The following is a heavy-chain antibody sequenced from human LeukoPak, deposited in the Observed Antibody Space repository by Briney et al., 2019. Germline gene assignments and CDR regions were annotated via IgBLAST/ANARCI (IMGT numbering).Heavy chain of an antibody. CDR2: IRYDGSDK. D-gene: IGHD5-24*01. CDR3: AAINIAQLPIRVH. Sequence: PGGSLRLSCAASGFTFSGYGMHWVRQAPGKGLEWVSFIRYDGSDKYYADSVKGRFTISRDNSKNTLYLQINSLRVEDTAVYYCAAINIAQLPIRVHWGQGPLVTVSS. CDR1: GFTFSGYG. J-gene: IGHJ1*01. V-gene: IGHV3-30*02.